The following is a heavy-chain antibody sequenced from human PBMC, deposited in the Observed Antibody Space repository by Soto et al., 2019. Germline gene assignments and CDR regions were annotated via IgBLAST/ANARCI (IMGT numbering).Heavy chain of an antibody. V-gene: IGHV4-4*02. CDR2: IYHSGST. D-gene: IGHD4-17*01. Sequence: QVQLQESGPGLVKPSGTLSLTCAVSGGFISTSNWWSWVRQPPGKGLEWIGEIYHSGSTNYNSSLKSRVIISVDKSKNQFSLKLNSVTAADTAVYYCARKIYGDYGYFDSWGQGTLVTVSS. CDR1: GGFISTSNW. J-gene: IGHJ4*02. CDR3: ARKIYGDYGYFDS.